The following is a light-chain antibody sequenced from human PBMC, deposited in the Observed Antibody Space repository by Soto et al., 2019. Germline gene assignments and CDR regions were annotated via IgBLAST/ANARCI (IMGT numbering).Light chain of an antibody. CDR1: SSDVGNGYDS. J-gene: IGLJ1*01. V-gene: IGLV2-14*01. CDR3: SSYSSSATPYV. CDR2: EVT. Sequence: QSVLTQPASVSGSPGQSITISCSGSSSDVGNGYDSVSWYQQHPGKAPKLIIYEVTNRPSGVSSRFSGSKSGNTASLTISGLQAEDEADYYCSSYSSSATPYVFGTGTKVTVL.